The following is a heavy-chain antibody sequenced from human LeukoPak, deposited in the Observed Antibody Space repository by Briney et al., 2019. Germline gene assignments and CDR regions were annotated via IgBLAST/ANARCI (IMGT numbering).Heavy chain of an antibody. D-gene: IGHD4-23*01. Sequence: PGGSLRLSCAASGFTVSSNYMTWVRQAPGKGLEWVSVIYSGGSTYYADSVKGRFTISRDNSKNTLYLQTNSLRAEDTAVYYCAREDYGGLDYWGQGTLVTVSS. V-gene: IGHV3-66*01. CDR1: GFTVSSNY. J-gene: IGHJ4*02. CDR3: AREDYGGLDY. CDR2: IYSGGST.